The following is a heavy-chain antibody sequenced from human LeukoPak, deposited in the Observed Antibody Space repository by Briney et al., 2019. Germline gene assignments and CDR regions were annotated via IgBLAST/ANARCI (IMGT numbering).Heavy chain of an antibody. D-gene: IGHD6-19*01. J-gene: IGHJ4*02. CDR1: GFTFSNHW. CDR2: INSDGGGT. Sequence: QSGGSLRLSCAASGFTFSNHWMHWVRQAPGKGLVWVSRINSDGGGTSYADSVKGRFTISRDNAKNALYLQMNSLRAEDTALYYCARDSIPVSVYFDHWGQGTLVTVSS. V-gene: IGHV3-74*01. CDR3: ARDSIPVSVYFDH.